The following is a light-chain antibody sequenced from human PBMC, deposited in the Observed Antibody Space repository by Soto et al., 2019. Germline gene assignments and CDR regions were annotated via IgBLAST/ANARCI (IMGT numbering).Light chain of an antibody. CDR3: QQCDNLPPFT. Sequence: DIQMPQAPSSLSASVGDRVTINGQASQDISNYLNWYRQKPGKDSKLLIYDAAKLETGVPSRFSGSGSGTDFTFTISSLLPEDSATYYCQQCDNLPPFTVGPGTKVDIK. CDR1: QDISNY. CDR2: DAA. J-gene: IGKJ3*01. V-gene: IGKV1-33*01.